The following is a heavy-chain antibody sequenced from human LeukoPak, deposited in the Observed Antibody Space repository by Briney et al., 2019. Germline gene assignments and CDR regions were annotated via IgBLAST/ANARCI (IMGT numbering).Heavy chain of an antibody. V-gene: IGHV3-21*01. CDR2: ISSSSSYI. D-gene: IGHD3-10*01. Sequence: GGSLRLSCAASGFTFSSYSMNWVRQAPGKGREWVSSISSSSSYIYYADSVKGRFTISRDNAKNSLYLQMNSLRPEDTAVYYCASPLGSGDAFDIWGQGTMVTVSS. J-gene: IGHJ3*02. CDR1: GFTFSSYS. CDR3: ASPLGSGDAFDI.